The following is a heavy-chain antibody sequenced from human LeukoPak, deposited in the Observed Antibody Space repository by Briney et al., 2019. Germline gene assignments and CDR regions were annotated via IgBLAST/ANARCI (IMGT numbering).Heavy chain of an antibody. D-gene: IGHD1-7*01. CDR1: GFTFSTFS. Sequence: PGGSLRLSCAPSGFTFSTFSMNWVRHTPGKGLEWVSAISGSGSDIYYADSVKGRFTISRDNPKGSLYLQMNSLRAEDTAVYYCARRTFPNDAFDVWGQGTVVTVSS. CDR3: ARRTFPNDAFDV. V-gene: IGHV3-21*01. CDR2: ISGSGSDI. J-gene: IGHJ3*01.